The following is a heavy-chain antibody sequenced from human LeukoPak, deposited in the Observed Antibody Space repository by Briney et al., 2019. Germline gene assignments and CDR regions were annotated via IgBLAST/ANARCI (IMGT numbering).Heavy chain of an antibody. D-gene: IGHD3-22*01. CDR3: ARVVGGPTPNYYDSSGYYRPYYFDY. V-gene: IGHV4-30-2*01. J-gene: IGHJ4*02. Sequence: SETLSLTCAVSGRSISSGGSSWSWIRQPPGKGLEWIGYIYHSGSTYYNPSLKSRITISVDRSKNQFSLKLSSVTAADTAVYYCARVVGGPTPNYYDSSGYYRPYYFDYWGQGTLVTVSS. CDR2: IYHSGST. CDR1: GRSISSGGSS.